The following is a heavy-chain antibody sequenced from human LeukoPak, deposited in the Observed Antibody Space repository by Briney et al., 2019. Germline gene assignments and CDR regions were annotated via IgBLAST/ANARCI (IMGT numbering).Heavy chain of an antibody. CDR2: IYYSGST. CDR1: GGSFSGYY. D-gene: IGHD3-10*01. Sequence: SETLSLTCAVYGGSFSGYYWSWIRQPPGKGLEWIGYIYYSGSTNYNPSLKSRVTISLDTSKNQFSLKLSSVTAADTAVYYCARGKDTYFYGSGAFGLWGQGTMVTVSS. CDR3: ARGKDTYFYGSGAFGL. V-gene: IGHV4-59*01. J-gene: IGHJ3*01.